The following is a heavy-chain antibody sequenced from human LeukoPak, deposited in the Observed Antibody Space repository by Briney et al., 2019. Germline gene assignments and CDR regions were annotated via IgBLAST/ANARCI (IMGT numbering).Heavy chain of an antibody. Sequence: SETLSLTCTVSGGSISSSSYYWGWIRQPPGKGLEWIGSIYYSGSTYYNPSLKSRVTISVDTSKNQFSLKLSSVTAADTAVYYCARGRTYYDFWSGYYSSVILDYWGQGTLVTVSS. V-gene: IGHV4-39*01. J-gene: IGHJ4*02. D-gene: IGHD3-3*01. CDR1: GGSISSSSYY. CDR3: ARGRTYYDFWSGYYSSVILDY. CDR2: IYYSGST.